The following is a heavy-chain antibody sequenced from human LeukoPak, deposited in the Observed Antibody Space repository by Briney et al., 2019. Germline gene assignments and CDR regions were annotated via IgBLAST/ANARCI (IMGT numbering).Heavy chain of an antibody. J-gene: IGHJ4*02. CDR2: INPNSGGT. Sequence: ASVKVSCKASGYTLTDYYMHWVRQAPGQGLEWMGRINPNSGGTNYAQKFQGRVTMTRDTSISTVYMELSRLRSDDTAVYYCARVGYYESSGYYEYWGQGTLVTVPS. V-gene: IGHV1-2*06. CDR1: GYTLTDYY. CDR3: ARVGYYESSGYYEY. D-gene: IGHD3-22*01.